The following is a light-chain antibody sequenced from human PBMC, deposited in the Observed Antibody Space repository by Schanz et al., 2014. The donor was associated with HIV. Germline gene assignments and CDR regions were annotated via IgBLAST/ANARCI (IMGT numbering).Light chain of an antibody. Sequence: EIVLTQSPGTLSLSPGERATLSCRASQSISRNYLAWFQQKPGQAPRLLIFGASSRATGIPDRFSGSGSGTDFTLTISRLEPEDFAVYYCQQYDTSPITFGPGTKVDIK. J-gene: IGKJ3*01. CDR1: QSISRNY. V-gene: IGKV3-20*01. CDR3: QQYDTSPIT. CDR2: GAS.